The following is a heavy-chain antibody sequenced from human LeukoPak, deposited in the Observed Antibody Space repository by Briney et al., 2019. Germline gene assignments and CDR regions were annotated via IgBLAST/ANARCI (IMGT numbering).Heavy chain of an antibody. CDR2: ISYDGSNK. CDR1: GFTFSSYA. CDR3: AKSKEVYDYVWGSYRQYYYYYGMDV. D-gene: IGHD3-16*02. V-gene: IGHV3-30-3*02. J-gene: IGHJ6*02. Sequence: GGSLRLSCAASGFTFSSYAMHWVRQAPGKGLEWVAVISYDGSNKYYADSVKGRFTISRDNSKNTLYLQMNSLRAEDTAVYYCAKSKEVYDYVWGSYRQYYYYYGMDVWGQGTTVTVPS.